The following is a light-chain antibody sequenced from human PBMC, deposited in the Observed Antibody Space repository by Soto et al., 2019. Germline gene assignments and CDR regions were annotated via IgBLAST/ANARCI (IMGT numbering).Light chain of an antibody. J-gene: IGKJ2*01. CDR3: KQSYIPPYT. CDR1: QSINTY. Sequence: DIQMTQSPSSLSASIGDRVTITCRATQSINTYLNCYQQKPGKGPKLLIYSASSLQGVVPLRFSGSGSATDFTLTNDSPVPEDSANYYCKQSYIPPYTFGQGTKLEIK. V-gene: IGKV1-39*01. CDR2: SAS.